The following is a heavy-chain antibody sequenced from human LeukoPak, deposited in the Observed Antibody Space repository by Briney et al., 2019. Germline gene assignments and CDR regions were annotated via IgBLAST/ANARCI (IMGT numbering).Heavy chain of an antibody. V-gene: IGHV3-74*01. CDR1: GFTFSSYW. CDR2: INSDGSST. CDR3: ARDGVVGATTYYMDV. J-gene: IGHJ6*03. Sequence: GGSLRLSCAASGFTFSSYWMPWVRQAPGKGLVWVPRINSDGSSTSYADSVKGRFTISGDNAKNTLYLQMNSLRAEDTAVYYCARDGVVGATTYYMDVWGKGTTVTVSS. D-gene: IGHD1-26*01.